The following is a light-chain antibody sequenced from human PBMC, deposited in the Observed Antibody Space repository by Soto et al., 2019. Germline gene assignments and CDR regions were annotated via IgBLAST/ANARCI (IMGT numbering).Light chain of an antibody. CDR3: SSYAGSNHYV. CDR2: EDS. J-gene: IGLJ1*01. Sequence: QSALTQPPSASGSPGQSVTISCTGTSSDVGGYNYVSWYQQHPGKAPKLMIYEDSKRPSGVPDRFSGSKSGNTASLTVSGLQSEDEADYYCSSYAGSNHYVFGAGTKLTVL. CDR1: SSDVGGYNY. V-gene: IGLV2-8*01.